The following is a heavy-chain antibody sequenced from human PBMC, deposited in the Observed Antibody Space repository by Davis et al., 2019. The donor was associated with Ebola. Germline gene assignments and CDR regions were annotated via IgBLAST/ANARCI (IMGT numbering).Heavy chain of an antibody. CDR3: PRGGETRLEY. CDR2: VIASGDIT. Sequence: PGGSLRLSCAASGFSFSYYAMTWVRQAPGKGLDWFSYVIASGDITYYADSVKGRFTISRDNSKNTLSLKINSLRAEDTAVNYCPRGGETRLEYRGQGTLVTVSS. V-gene: IGHV3-23*01. D-gene: IGHD3-16*01. CDR1: GFSFSYYA. J-gene: IGHJ4*02.